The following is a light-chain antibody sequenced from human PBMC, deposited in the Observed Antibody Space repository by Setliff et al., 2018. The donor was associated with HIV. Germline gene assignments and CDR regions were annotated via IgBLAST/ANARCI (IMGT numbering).Light chain of an antibody. CDR1: SSDVGSYNL. CDR2: EVS. J-gene: IGLJ1*01. V-gene: IGLV2-14*02. CDR3: ASYANSDVFI. Sequence: QSLLTQPASVSGSPGQSITISCTGTSSDVGSYNLVSWYQQHPGKAPKLMIYEVSKRPSGVSHRFSGSKSGNTASLTISGLQAEDEADYYCASYANSDVFIFGSGTK.